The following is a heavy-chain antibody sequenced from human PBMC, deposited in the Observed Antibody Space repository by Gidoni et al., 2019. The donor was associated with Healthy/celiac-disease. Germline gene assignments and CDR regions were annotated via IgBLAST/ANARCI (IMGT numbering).Heavy chain of an antibody. D-gene: IGHD2-15*01. CDR3: ASQSLGYCSGGSCPREYY. Sequence: QVQLQESGPGLVKPSQTLSLTCTVSGGSISSGGYYWRWIRQHPGKGLEWIGYIYYSGSTYYNPSLKSRVTISVDTSKNQFSLKLSSVTAADTAVYYCASQSLGYCSGGSCPREYYWGQGTLVTVSS. CDR1: GGSISSGGYY. V-gene: IGHV4-31*03. J-gene: IGHJ4*02. CDR2: IYYSGST.